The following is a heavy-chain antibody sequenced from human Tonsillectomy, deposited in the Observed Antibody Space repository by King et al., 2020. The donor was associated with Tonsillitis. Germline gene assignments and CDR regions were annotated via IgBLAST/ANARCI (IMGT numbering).Heavy chain of an antibody. D-gene: IGHD2-15*01. CDR2: IIPIFGTA. CDR1: GGTFSSYA. J-gene: IGHJ4*02. CDR3: SRTYCSGGSCYGDY. Sequence: QLVQSGAEVKKPGSSVKVSCKASGGTFSSYAISWVRQAPGQGLEWMGGIIPIFGTANYAKKFQGRVTITADESTSPAYMELSSLRSEDTAVYYCSRTYCSGGSCYGDYWGQGTLVTVSS. V-gene: IGHV1-69*01.